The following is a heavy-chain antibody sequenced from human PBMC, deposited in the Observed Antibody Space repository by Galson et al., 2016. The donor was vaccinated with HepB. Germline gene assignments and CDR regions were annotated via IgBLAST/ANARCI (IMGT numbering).Heavy chain of an antibody. V-gene: IGHV3-23*01. D-gene: IGHD3-10*01. J-gene: IGHJ6*02. CDR2: ISGSGDST. CDR3: AKDFEVLMVRGVSHNYYGMDV. CDR1: GFTFSYYA. Sequence: SLRLSCAASGFTFSYYAMSWVRQAPGKGLEWVSGISGSGDSTYYADSVKGRFTISRDTSKNTLCLQMNSLRAEDTAVYYCAKDFEVLMVRGVSHNYYGMDVGGQGTTVTVSS.